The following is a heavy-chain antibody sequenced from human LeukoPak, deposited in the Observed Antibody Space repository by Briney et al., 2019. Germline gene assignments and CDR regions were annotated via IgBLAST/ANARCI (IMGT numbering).Heavy chain of an antibody. D-gene: IGHD3-22*01. CDR2: LSYDGSNK. Sequence: GGSLRLSCAASGFTFSSYAMHWVRQAPGKGLEWVAVLSYDGSNKYYADSVKGRFTISRDNSKNTLYLQMNSLRAEDTAVYYCASLYDSSGYYLLARYYYYMDVWGKGTTVTVSS. V-gene: IGHV3-30*04. CDR3: ASLYDSSGYYLLARYYYYMDV. CDR1: GFTFSSYA. J-gene: IGHJ6*03.